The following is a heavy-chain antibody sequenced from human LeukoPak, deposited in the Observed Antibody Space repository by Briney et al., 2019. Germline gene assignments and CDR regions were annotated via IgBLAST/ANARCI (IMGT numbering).Heavy chain of an antibody. D-gene: IGHD5-18*01. Sequence: GGSLRLSCAASGFTFSNYWMSWVRQAPGKGLEWVANIKQDGSEKYFVDSVKGRFTIPRDNAKNSLYLQMDSLRAEDAAVYYCARRNTAMVDQYYFDYWGQGTLVAVSS. V-gene: IGHV3-7*01. CDR3: ARRNTAMVDQYYFDY. J-gene: IGHJ4*02. CDR1: GFTFSNYW. CDR2: IKQDGSEK.